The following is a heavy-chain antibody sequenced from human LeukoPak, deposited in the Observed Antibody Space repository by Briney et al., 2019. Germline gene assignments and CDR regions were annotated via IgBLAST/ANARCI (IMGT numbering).Heavy chain of an antibody. CDR2: IKNDGRIT. J-gene: IGHJ6*02. Sequence: GGSLRLSCAASGFTFTRYWMYWVRQAPGKGLVWVSGIKNDGRITNYADSVKGRFTISRDNAKNMLYLQMNSLRAEDTAVYYCAKDRSNYYGSGNPYYYGMDVWGRGTTVAVSS. CDR1: GFTFTRYW. D-gene: IGHD3-10*01. V-gene: IGHV3-74*01. CDR3: AKDRSNYYGSGNPYYYGMDV.